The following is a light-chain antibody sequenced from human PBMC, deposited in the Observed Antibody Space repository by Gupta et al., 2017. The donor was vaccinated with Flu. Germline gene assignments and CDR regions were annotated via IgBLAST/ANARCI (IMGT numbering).Light chain of an antibody. Sequence: DIQMTQSPSSLSAPVGDRVTIACRASQSINSHLNWYQQRPGKAPKLLIYAAFSWTGGVPSRFTGSGSGTDFTLTISRLQPEDFATYYCQQSDSSPPTFGHGTNVEIK. CDR1: QSINSH. CDR2: AAF. CDR3: QQSDSSPPT. J-gene: IGKJ1*01. V-gene: IGKV1-39*01.